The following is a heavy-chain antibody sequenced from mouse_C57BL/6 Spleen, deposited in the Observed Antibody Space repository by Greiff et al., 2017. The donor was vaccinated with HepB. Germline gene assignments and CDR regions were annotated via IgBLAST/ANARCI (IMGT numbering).Heavy chain of an antibody. Sequence: EVQVVESGGGLVKPGGSLKLSCAASGFTFSDYGMHWVRQAPEKGLEWVAYISSGSSTIYYADTVKGRFTISRDNAKNTLFLQMTSLRSEDTAMYYCARHGTLYFDYWGQGTTLTVSS. CDR1: GFTFSDYG. CDR2: ISSGSSTI. V-gene: IGHV5-17*01. J-gene: IGHJ2*01. D-gene: IGHD4-1*01. CDR3: ARHGTLYFDY.